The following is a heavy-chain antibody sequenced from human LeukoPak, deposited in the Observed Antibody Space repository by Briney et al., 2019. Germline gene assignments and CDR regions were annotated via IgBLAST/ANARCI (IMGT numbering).Heavy chain of an antibody. CDR3: ARHLRSMVRGVITTYYYHGMDV. Sequence: SETQSLTCTVSGGSVNLYYWSWIRQPPGKGLEWIGYIYYSGSTNYNPSLKSRVTISVDTSKNQFSLKLSSVTAADTAVYYCARHLRSMVRGVITTYYYHGMDVWGQGTTVTVSS. D-gene: IGHD3-10*01. CDR2: IYYSGST. V-gene: IGHV4-59*08. J-gene: IGHJ6*02. CDR1: GGSVNLYY.